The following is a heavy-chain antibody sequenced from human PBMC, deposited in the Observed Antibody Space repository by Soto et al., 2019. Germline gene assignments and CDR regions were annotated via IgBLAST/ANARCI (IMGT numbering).Heavy chain of an antibody. D-gene: IGHD6-13*01. CDR3: VRQSLVVSALEH. Sequence: EVHLVQSGGGLVQPGGSLKLSCAASGLIFSGSAMHWVRQASGTGLEWVGRIGRKAKNYATEYGASVEGRFTISSDDSTHTPFLLLSSLKSEDTVVYFCVRQSLVVSALEHWGQGTLVTVSS. V-gene: IGHV3-73*02. CDR2: IGRKAKNYAT. CDR1: GLIFSGSA. J-gene: IGHJ4*02.